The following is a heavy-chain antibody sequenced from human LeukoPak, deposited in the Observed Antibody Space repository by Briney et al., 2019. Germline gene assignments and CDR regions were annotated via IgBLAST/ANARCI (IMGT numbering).Heavy chain of an antibody. J-gene: IGHJ5*02. Sequence: SETLSLTCTVSGVSVSSGSYYWSWIRQPPGKGLEWIGYIYYSGSTNYNPSLKSRVTISVDTSKNQFSLKLNSVTAPDTAVYYCARDVYYDSSGYPNWFDPWGQGTLVTVSS. CDR2: IYYSGST. CDR1: GVSVSSGSYY. V-gene: IGHV4-61*01. CDR3: ARDVYYDSSGYPNWFDP. D-gene: IGHD3-22*01.